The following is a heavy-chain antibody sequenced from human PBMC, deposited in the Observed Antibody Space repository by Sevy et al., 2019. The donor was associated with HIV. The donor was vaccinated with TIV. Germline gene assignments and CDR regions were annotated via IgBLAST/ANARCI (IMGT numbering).Heavy chain of an antibody. J-gene: IGHJ4*02. D-gene: IGHD3-10*01. CDR1: GYTFPAFS. Sequence: GGSLRLSCTASGYTFPAFSFNWVRQAPGKGLEWLSYISTGTDHIYYADSAKGRFTISRDDAKNSVYLEMKSLRDQDNALLYCVRRGVDAYNVYFDLWGQGTLVTVSS. V-gene: IGHV3-21*05. CDR3: VRRGVDAYNVYFDL. CDR2: ISTGTDHI.